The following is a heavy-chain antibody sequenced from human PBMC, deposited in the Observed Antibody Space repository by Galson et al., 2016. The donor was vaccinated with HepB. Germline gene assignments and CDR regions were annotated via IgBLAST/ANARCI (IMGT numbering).Heavy chain of an antibody. CDR1: GYTFTSYV. CDR2: INAGNGNT. J-gene: IGHJ4*02. CDR3: AREYWTYYYDSSGYYFDY. V-gene: IGHV1-3*01. D-gene: IGHD3-22*01. Sequence: SVKVSCKASGYTFTSYVIHWVRKAPGQRLEWMGWINAGNGNTKYSQKFQGRVTITRDTSASTAYMELSSLRSEDTAVYYCAREYWTYYYDSSGYYFDYWGQGTLVTVSS.